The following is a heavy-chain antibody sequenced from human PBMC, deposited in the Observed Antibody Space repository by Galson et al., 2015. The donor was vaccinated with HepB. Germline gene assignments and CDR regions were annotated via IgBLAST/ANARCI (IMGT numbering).Heavy chain of an antibody. CDR2: IRYDGSNK. D-gene: IGHD6-19*01. J-gene: IGHJ2*01. Sequence: SLRLSCAASGFTFSSYGMHWVRQAPGKGLEWVAFIRYDGSNKYYADSVKGRFTISRDNSKNTLYLQMNSLRAEDTAVYYCATKESSGWYEWYFDLWGRGTLVTVSS. CDR3: ATKESSGWYEWYFDL. CDR1: GFTFSSYG. V-gene: IGHV3-30*02.